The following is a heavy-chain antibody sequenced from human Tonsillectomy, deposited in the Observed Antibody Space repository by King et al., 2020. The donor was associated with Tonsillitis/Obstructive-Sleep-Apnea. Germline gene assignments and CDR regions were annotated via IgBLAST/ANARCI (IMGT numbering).Heavy chain of an antibody. CDR1: GYTFTSYD. D-gene: IGHD3-22*01. J-gene: IGHJ1*01. CDR3: ARDYYDSSGYYHGYFQH. V-gene: IGHV1-18*01. Sequence: QLVQSGAEVKKPGASVKVSCKASGYTFTSYDITWVRQAPGQGLEWVGWSRPYDGDTNYAQKVQGRDTMTSDTSTTTAYMERRSLRSDDTAVYYCARDYYDSSGYYHGYFQHWGQGNLVTVSS. CDR2: SRPYDGDT.